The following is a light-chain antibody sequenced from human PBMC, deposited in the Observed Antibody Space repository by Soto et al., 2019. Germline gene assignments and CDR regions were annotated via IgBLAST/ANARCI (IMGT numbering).Light chain of an antibody. CDR1: SSNIGSKT. J-gene: IGLJ3*02. CDR3: AAWDDSLKGWV. CDR2: TNS. V-gene: IGLV1-44*01. Sequence: QSVLTQPPSASGTPGQRVTISCSGTSSNIGSKTVNWYQQLPGTAPKLLIYTNSQRPSGVPDRFSGSNSGTSASLAISGLQSGDEADYYCAAWDDSLKGWVFGGGTKLTVL.